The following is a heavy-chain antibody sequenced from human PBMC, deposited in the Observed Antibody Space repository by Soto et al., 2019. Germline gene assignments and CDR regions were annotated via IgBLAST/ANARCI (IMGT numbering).Heavy chain of an antibody. CDR1: GFTFINYA. CDR3: ARKILGSTTRPNYWYFDL. J-gene: IGHJ2*01. D-gene: IGHD7-27*01. CDR2: ISGGGDAA. V-gene: IGHV3-23*01. Sequence: EVQVLESGGGLVQPGGSLRLCCAGSGFTFINYAMNWVRQAPGKGLEWVSSISGGGDAAFFPDSVRGRFTISRDNSKNTVTLQMNSLGLDDTAVYYCARKILGSTTRPNYWYFDLWGRGTLVTVSS.